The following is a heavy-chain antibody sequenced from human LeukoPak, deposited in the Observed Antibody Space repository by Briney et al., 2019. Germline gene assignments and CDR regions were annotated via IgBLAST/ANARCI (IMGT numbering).Heavy chain of an antibody. J-gene: IGHJ6*02. Sequence: ASVKVSCKASGYTFTGYYMHWVRQAPGQGLEWMGWINPNSGGTNYAQKFQGRVTMTRDTSISTAYMELSRLRSDDKAVYYCARVSPAILAAHYYYYGMDVWGQGTTVTVSS. CDR3: ARVSPAILAAHYYYYGMDV. D-gene: IGHD2-15*01. CDR1: GYTFTGYY. V-gene: IGHV1-2*02. CDR2: INPNSGGT.